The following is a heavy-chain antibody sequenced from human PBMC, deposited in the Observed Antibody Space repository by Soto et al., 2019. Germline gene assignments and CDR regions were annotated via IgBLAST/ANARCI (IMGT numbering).Heavy chain of an antibody. CDR1: GFTFDDYA. Sequence: EVQLVESGGGLVQPGRSLRLSCAASGFTFDDYAMHWVRQAPGKGLEWVSGISWNSGSIGYADSVKGRFTISRANAKNSLYLQMNSLRAEDTALYYCSKGGYWYFDLWGRGPLVTVSS. J-gene: IGHJ2*01. D-gene: IGHD3-16*01. CDR2: ISWNSGSI. CDR3: SKGGYWYFDL. V-gene: IGHV3-9*01.